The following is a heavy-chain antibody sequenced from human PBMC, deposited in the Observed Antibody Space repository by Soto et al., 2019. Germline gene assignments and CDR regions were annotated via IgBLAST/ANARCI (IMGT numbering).Heavy chain of an antibody. J-gene: IGHJ5*02. V-gene: IGHV3-11*01. D-gene: IGHD3-22*01. CDR1: GFTFSDYY. Sequence: GGSLRLSCAASGFTFSDYYMSWIRQAPGKGLEWVSYISSSGSTIYYAGSVKGRFTISRDNAKNSLYLQMNSLRAEDTAVYYCARYYYDSEFDPWGQGTLVTVSS. CDR3: ARYYYDSEFDP. CDR2: ISSSGSTI.